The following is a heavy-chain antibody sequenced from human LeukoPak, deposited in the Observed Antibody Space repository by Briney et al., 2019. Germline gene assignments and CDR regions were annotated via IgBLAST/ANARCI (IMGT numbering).Heavy chain of an antibody. J-gene: IGHJ4*01. CDR1: GFTFSAYS. D-gene: IGHD1-1*01. V-gene: IGHV3-48*04. CDR2: ISRGSGTI. CDR3: TRATTDSGY. Sequence: GGSLRLSCAASGFTFSAYSMSWVRQTPEKGLEWLAFISRGSGTIYYVDSVKGRFTISRDNAKNSLFLQMNSLRVEDTAVYYCTRATTDSGYSGPGTPVTVSS.